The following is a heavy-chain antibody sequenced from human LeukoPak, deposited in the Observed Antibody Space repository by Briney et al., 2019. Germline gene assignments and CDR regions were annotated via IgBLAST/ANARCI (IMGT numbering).Heavy chain of an antibody. J-gene: IGHJ6*03. D-gene: IGHD1-1*01. V-gene: IGHV4-34*01. CDR1: GGSFSGYY. CDR2: VNPSGST. Sequence: SETLSLTCAVYGGSFSGYYWSWIRQSPGKGLEWIGEVNPSGSTNYNPSLKSRVTISLDTSNNQFSLNLTSVTAADTAVYYCSRRTTRVYYMDVWGTGITVTVSS. CDR3: SRRTTRVYYMDV.